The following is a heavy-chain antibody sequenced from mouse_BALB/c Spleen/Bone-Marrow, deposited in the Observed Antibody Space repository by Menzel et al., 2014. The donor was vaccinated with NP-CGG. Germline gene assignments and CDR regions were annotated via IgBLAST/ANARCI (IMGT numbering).Heavy chain of an antibody. CDR2: IDPANGNT. Sequence: EVQLQQSGAELVKPGASVKLSCTASGFNIKDTYMHWVKQRPEQGLEWIGRIDPANGNTKYGPKFQGKATITADTSSNTAYLHLSSLTSEDTAVYYCARYRYYGSSYAMDYWGQGTSVTVSS. D-gene: IGHD1-1*01. J-gene: IGHJ4*01. CDR1: GFNIKDTY. CDR3: ARYRYYGSSYAMDY. V-gene: IGHV14-3*02.